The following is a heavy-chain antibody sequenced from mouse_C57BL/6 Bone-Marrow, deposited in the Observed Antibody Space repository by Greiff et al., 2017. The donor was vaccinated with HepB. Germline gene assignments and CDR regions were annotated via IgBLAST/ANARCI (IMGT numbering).Heavy chain of an antibody. CDR2: ISSGGSYT. Sequence: EVHLVESGGDLVKPGGSLKLSCAASGFTFSSYGMSWVRQTPDKRLEWVATISSGGSYTYYPDSVKGRFTISRDNAKNTLYLQMSSLKSEDTAMYYCARPVVAPYFDVWGTGTTVTVSS. CDR1: GFTFSSYG. D-gene: IGHD1-1*01. J-gene: IGHJ1*03. CDR3: ARPVVAPYFDV. V-gene: IGHV5-6*01.